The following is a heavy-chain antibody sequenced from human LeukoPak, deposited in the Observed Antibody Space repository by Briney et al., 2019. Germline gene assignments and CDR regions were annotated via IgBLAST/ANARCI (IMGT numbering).Heavy chain of an antibody. CDR1: GFTSRSYS. V-gene: IGHV3-21*01. D-gene: IGHD3-16*01. J-gene: IGHJ4*02. CDR2: ISSSSRYI. CDR3: VRVRTYVPDY. Sequence: GGSLRLSCAASGFTSRSYSMNWVRQAPGKGLEWVSSISSSSRYIYYADPVKSRFTISRDNAKNSLYLQMNSLRAEDTAVYYCVRVRTYVPDYWGQGTLVTVSS.